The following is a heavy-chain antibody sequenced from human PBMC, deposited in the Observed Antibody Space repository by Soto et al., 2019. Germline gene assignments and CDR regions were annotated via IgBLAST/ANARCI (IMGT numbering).Heavy chain of an antibody. CDR1: GFTLRSCG. Sequence: PGGSLRLSCAASGFTLRSCGMHWVRQAPGRGLEWVALISYDGSIQYHADSVKGRFTISRDTSKNTLYLQMSSLRAEDTAVYYCARDVSAHYGFGYWGQGTLVTLSS. V-gene: IGHV3-30*03. D-gene: IGHD4-17*01. CDR3: ARDVSAHYGFGY. CDR2: ISYDGSIQ. J-gene: IGHJ4*02.